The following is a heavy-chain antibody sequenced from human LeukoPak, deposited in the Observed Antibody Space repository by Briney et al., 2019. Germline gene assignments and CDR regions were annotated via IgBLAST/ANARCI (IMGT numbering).Heavy chain of an antibody. CDR1: GFTFDDYG. CDR2: VNWNGGST. D-gene: IGHD6-6*01. V-gene: IGHV3-20*04. CDR3: ARYHVYSSSSGLGY. Sequence: HGGSLRLSCAASGFTFDDYGMSWVRQAPGKGLDWVSGVNWNGGSTGYADSVKGRFTISRDNAKNSLYLQMNSLRAEDTALYYCARYHVYSSSSGLGYWGQGTLVTVSS. J-gene: IGHJ4*02.